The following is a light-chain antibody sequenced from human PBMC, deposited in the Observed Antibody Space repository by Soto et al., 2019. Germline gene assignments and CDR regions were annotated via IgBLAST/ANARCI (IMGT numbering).Light chain of an antibody. CDR2: GAS. Sequence: EIVITQSHATLSVSPGERAPLSCRASQSVSSNLAWYQQKPGQAPRLLIYGASTRATGIPARFSGSGSGTEFTLTISSLQSEDFAVYYCQQYNDWPRTFGQGTKVDIK. J-gene: IGKJ1*01. CDR1: QSVSSN. V-gene: IGKV3-15*01. CDR3: QQYNDWPRT.